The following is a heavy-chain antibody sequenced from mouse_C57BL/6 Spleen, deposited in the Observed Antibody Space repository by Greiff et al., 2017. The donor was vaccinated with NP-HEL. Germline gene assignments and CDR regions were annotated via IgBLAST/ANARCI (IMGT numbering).Heavy chain of an antibody. J-gene: IGHJ2*01. CDR2: IYPGDGDT. Sequence: QVQLKESGPELVKPGASVKISCKASGYAFSSSWMNWVKQRPGKGLEWIGRIYPGDGDTNYNGKFKGKATLTADKSSSTAYMQLSSLTSADSAVYFCARRIVTTGLDYWGQGTTLTVSS. CDR3: ARRIVTTGLDY. CDR1: GYAFSSSW. V-gene: IGHV1-82*01. D-gene: IGHD1-1*01.